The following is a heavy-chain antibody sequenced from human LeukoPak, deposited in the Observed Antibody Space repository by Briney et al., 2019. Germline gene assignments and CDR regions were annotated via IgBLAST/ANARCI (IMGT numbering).Heavy chain of an antibody. D-gene: IGHD3-22*01. V-gene: IGHV3-7*01. CDR1: GFTFSSYW. CDR2: IKQDGSEK. Sequence: GGSLRLSCAASGFTFSSYWMSWVRQAPGKGLELVANIKQDGSEKYYVDSVKGRFTISRDNAKNSLYLQMNSLRAEDTAVYYCAREGGGYDSSGYSWFDPWGQGTLVTVSS. CDR3: AREGGGYDSSGYSWFDP. J-gene: IGHJ5*02.